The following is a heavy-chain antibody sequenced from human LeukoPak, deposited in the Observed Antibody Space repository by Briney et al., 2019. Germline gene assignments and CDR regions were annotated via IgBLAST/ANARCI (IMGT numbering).Heavy chain of an antibody. CDR3: ARGTVTTSMKAFDI. CDR2: MYYSGSG. Sequence: PSETLSLTCTVSAGSISSYYWSWIPQPPGKGLEWIAYMYYSGSGNYNPSLKSRVTMSIDTSKSQFSLKLSSVTAADTAVYYCARGTVTTSMKAFDIWGQGTMVTVSS. D-gene: IGHD4-17*01. CDR1: AGSISSYY. V-gene: IGHV4-59*08. J-gene: IGHJ3*02.